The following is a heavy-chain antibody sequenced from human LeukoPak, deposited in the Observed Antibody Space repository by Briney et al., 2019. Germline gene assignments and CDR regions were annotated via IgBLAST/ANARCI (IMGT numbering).Heavy chain of an antibody. CDR1: GGSISSNNW. D-gene: IGHD1-26*01. V-gene: IGHV4-4*02. CDR2: IYHSGST. Sequence: SGTLSLTCAVSGGSISSNNWLSWVRQPPGKGLEWIGEIYHSGSTNYNASLKSRVTISVDKSKNQFSLRLTSVTAADTAVYYCVRDVGAAPDYYFDYWGQGTLVTVSS. CDR3: VRDVGAAPDYYFDY. J-gene: IGHJ4*02.